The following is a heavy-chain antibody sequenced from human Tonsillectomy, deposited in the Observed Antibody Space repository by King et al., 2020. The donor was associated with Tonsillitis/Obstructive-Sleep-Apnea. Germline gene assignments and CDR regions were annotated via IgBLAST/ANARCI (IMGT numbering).Heavy chain of an antibody. V-gene: IGHV3-7*04. CDR1: GFTFSSYW. Sequence: VQLVESGGGLVQPGGSLRLSCAASGFTFSSYWMLWVRQAPGKGLEWVANINQDGSNKYYVDSVKGRFTISRDNAKNSLYLQMNNQRVGDTALYYGTRDLNGWGCCDLYDAFDIWGQGTMVTVSS. CDR2: INQDGSNK. CDR3: TRDLNGWGCCDLYDAFDI. J-gene: IGHJ3*02. D-gene: IGHD3-10*01.